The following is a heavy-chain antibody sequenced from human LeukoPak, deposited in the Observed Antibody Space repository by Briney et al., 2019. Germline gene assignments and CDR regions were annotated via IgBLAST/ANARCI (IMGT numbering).Heavy chain of an antibody. Sequence: ASVKVSCKASGYTFTGYYMHWVRQAPGQGLEWMGWINPNGGGTNYAQKFQGRVTMTRDTSISTAYMELSRLRSDDTAVYYCARDKTYYDSSGYYHYWGQGTLVTVSS. CDR2: INPNGGGT. CDR1: GYTFTGYY. CDR3: ARDKTYYDSSGYYHY. J-gene: IGHJ4*02. V-gene: IGHV1-2*02. D-gene: IGHD3-22*01.